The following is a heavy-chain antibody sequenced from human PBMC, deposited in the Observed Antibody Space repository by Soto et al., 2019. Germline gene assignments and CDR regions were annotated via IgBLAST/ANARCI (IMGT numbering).Heavy chain of an antibody. D-gene: IGHD6-19*01. V-gene: IGHV3-33*01. Sequence: GGSLRLSCAASGFTFSSYGMHWVRQAPGKGLEWVAVIWYDGSNKYYADSVKGRFTISRDNSKNTLYLQMNSLRAEDTAVYYCARGSSGWYSDAFDIWGQGTMVTVSS. CDR3: ARGSSGWYSDAFDI. CDR1: GFTFSSYG. J-gene: IGHJ3*02. CDR2: IWYDGSNK.